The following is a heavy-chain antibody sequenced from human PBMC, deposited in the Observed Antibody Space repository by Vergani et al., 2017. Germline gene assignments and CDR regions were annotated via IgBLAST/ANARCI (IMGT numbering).Heavy chain of an antibody. CDR1: GFNFSAHY. CDR2: ISPGASTV. D-gene: IGHD1-1*01. Sequence: LEESGGGSVKPGGSLRLSCAASGFNFSAHYMSWIRQAPGKGLVWVSHISPGASTVSYTDSVTSRFTVSRDNDNNSLTLDMTTLRVENTAVYYCSKKPGISTTRHYYAMDVWGQGTTVTVSS. V-gene: IGHV3-11*01. J-gene: IGHJ6*02. CDR3: SKKPGISTTRHYYAMDV.